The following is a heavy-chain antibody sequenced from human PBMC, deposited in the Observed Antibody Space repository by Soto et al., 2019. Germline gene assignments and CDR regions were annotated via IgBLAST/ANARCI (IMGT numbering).Heavy chain of an antibody. CDR3: ARGSRYFDWLTNYYYYGMDV. V-gene: IGHV4-59*01. J-gene: IGHJ6*02. CDR2: IYYSGST. Sequence: SETLSLTCTVSGGSISSYYWSWIRQPPGKGLEWIGYIYYSGSTNYNPSLKSRVTISLDTSKNQFSLKLSSVTAADTAVYYCARGSRYFDWLTNYYYYGMDVWGQGTTVTVSS. CDR1: GGSISSYY. D-gene: IGHD3-9*01.